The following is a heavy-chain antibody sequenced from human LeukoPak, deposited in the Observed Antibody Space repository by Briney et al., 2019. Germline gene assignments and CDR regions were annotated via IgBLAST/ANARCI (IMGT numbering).Heavy chain of an antibody. J-gene: IGHJ5*02. CDR2: IYYSGST. D-gene: IGHD3-3*01. Sequence: PSETLSLTSTVSGGSISSGGYYWSWIRQHPGKGLEWIGYIYYSGSTYYNPSLKSRVTISVDTSKNQFSLKLSSVTAADTAVYYCARASDFWSGHNWFDPWGQGTLVTVSS. CDR1: GGSISSGGYY. V-gene: IGHV4-31*03. CDR3: ARASDFWSGHNWFDP.